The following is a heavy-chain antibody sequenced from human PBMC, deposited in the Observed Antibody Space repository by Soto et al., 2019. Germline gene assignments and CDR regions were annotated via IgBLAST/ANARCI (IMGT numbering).Heavy chain of an antibody. CDR1: GFSFSTYS. J-gene: IGHJ6*02. CDR3: ARSTSLGGMDV. V-gene: IGHV3-21*01. Sequence: GGSLRLSCIASGFSFSTYSMNWVRQAPGKGLEWVSSIRRSGGYTYYADSLKGRFTISRDNARNSLSLQMISLRAEDTAVYYCARSTSLGGMDVWGQGTTVTVSS. D-gene: IGHD1-1*01. CDR2: IRRSGGYT.